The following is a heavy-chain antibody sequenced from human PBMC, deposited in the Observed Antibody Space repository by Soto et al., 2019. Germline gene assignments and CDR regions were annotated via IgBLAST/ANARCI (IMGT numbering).Heavy chain of an antibody. CDR2: IYYSGTTT. D-gene: IGHD2-8*02. J-gene: IGHJ4*02. V-gene: IGHV4-59*12. CDR1: GGYINHYY. Sequence: SETLSLTCTVSGGYINHYYWTWIRQPPGKGLEWMGYIYYSGTTTNYNPSLKSRVTLSVDTSKNQFSLKLTSVTAADTAVYYCARDKITGLFDYWGQGTLVTVSS. CDR3: ARDKITGLFDY.